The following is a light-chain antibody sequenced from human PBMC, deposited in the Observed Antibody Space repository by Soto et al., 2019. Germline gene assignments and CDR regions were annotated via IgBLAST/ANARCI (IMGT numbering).Light chain of an antibody. CDR1: SSDVGASDY. Sequence: QSALTQPPSASGSPGQSVAISCTGTSSDVGASDYVSWYQQHSGKAPKLLLYEVNKRPSGVPDRFSGSKSGNMASLTVSALQADDEADYYCLSHSGSSNVLGTGTKLTVL. CDR3: LSHSGSSNV. J-gene: IGLJ1*01. V-gene: IGLV2-8*01. CDR2: EVN.